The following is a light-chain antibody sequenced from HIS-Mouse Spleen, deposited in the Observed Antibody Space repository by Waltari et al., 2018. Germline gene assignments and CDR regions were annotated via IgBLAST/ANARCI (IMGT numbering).Light chain of an antibody. CDR2: EVS. CDR3: SSYAGSNNLV. J-gene: IGLJ2*01. Sequence: QSALTQPPSASGSPGQSVTISCTGTSSDVGGYNYVSWYQQHPGKAPKLMIYEVSKRPSGFPDRFSGSKSGHPASLTVSGLQAEDEADYYCSSYAGSNNLVFGGGTKLTVL. V-gene: IGLV2-8*01. CDR1: SSDVGGYNY.